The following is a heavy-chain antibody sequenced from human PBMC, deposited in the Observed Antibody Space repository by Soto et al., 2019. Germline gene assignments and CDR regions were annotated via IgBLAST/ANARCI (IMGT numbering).Heavy chain of an antibody. D-gene: IGHD7-27*01. CDR1: GGSISSGGYY. Sequence: QVQLQESGPGLVKPSQTLSLTCTVSGGSISSGGYYWSWIRQHPGKGLEWIGNNYYSVGTYHNPSLTSPVTISLDTSKYQFSLKLSSVTAADTAVYYCARVWGMTPDFWGQGTLVTVSS. CDR2: NYYSVGT. CDR3: ARVWGMTPDF. J-gene: IGHJ4*02. V-gene: IGHV4-31*01.